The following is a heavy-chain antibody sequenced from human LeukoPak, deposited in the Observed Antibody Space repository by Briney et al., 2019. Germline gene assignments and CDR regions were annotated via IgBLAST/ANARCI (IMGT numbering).Heavy chain of an antibody. Sequence: HTGGSLRLSCAASGFTVSSNYMSWVRQAPGRGLEWVSVIYSGGSTYYADSVKGRFTISRDNSKNTLYLQINSLRAEDTAVYYCAKVRWDNSGWYYLDYWGQGTLVTVSS. CDR3: AKVRWDNSGWYYLDY. CDR1: GFTVSSNY. J-gene: IGHJ4*02. V-gene: IGHV3-53*01. CDR2: IYSGGST. D-gene: IGHD6-19*01.